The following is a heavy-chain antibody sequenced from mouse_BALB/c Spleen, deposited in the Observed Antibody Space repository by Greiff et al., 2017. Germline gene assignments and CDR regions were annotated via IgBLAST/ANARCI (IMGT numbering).Heavy chain of an antibody. CDR3: ARSHCGNYWYFDV. CDR2: ISSGGSTI. V-gene: IGHV5-17*02. Sequence: EVKLMESGGGLVQPGGSRKLSCAASGFTFSSYGMHWVRQTPEKGLEWVAYISSGGSTIYYADTVKGRFTISRDNPKNTLFLQMTSLKSEDTAMYYCARSHCGNYWYFDVWGAGTTVTVSS. J-gene: IGHJ1*01. D-gene: IGHD2-1*01. CDR1: GFTFSSYG.